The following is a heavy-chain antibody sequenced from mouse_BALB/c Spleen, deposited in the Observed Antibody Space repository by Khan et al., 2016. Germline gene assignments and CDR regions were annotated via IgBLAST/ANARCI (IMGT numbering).Heavy chain of an antibody. J-gene: IGHJ4*01. Sequence: EVQLQESGPGLVKPSQSLSLTCTVTGYSITSDYAWNWIRQFPGNKLDWMGYISYSGSTSYNPSLKSRISITRDTSKNQFFLQLNSVTTEDTATYYYARHLNYGDDAMDYWGQGTSVTVSS. CDR1: GYSITSDYA. CDR2: ISYSGST. D-gene: IGHD1-1*01. V-gene: IGHV3-2*02. CDR3: ARHLNYGDDAMDY.